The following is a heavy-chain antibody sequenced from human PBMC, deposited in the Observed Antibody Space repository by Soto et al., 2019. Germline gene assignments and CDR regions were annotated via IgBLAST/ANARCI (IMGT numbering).Heavy chain of an antibody. CDR2: ISSSGSTI. CDR1: GFTFSDYY. Sequence: GSLRLSCAASGFTFSDYYMSWIRQAPGKGLEWVSYISSSGSTIYYADSVKGRFTISRDNAKNSLYPQMNSLRAEDTAVYYCARERTYYYDSSGYELGYWGQGTLVTVSS. V-gene: IGHV3-11*01. D-gene: IGHD3-22*01. CDR3: ARERTYYYDSSGYELGY. J-gene: IGHJ4*02.